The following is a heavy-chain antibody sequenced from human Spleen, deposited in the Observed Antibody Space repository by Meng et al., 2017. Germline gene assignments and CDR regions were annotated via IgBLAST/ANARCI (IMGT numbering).Heavy chain of an antibody. J-gene: IGHJ4*02. V-gene: IGHV3-21*01. CDR1: GFTFSSYS. CDR2: ISSSSSYI. D-gene: IGHD5-12*01. Sequence: GESLKISCAASGFTFSSYSMNWVRQAPGKGLEWVSSISSSSSYIYYADSVKGRFTISRDNAKNSLYLQMNSLRAEDTAVYYCARDSGYAEFDYWGQGTLVTVSS. CDR3: ARDSGYAEFDY.